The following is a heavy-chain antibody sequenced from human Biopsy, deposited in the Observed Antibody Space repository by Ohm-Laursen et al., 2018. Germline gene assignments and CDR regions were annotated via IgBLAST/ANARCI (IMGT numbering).Heavy chain of an antibody. Sequence: AAVTVSCKVSGYTLTALSMHWVRQAPGRGLVWMGGFAPENGKTIYAQKFQGRITMTEDTSTDTAYMELSSLRSEDTAVYYCAADINVWNVNYWGQGTQVTVSS. CDR2: FAPENGKT. D-gene: IGHD1-1*01. V-gene: IGHV1-24*01. CDR3: AADINVWNVNY. CDR1: GYTLTALS. J-gene: IGHJ4*02.